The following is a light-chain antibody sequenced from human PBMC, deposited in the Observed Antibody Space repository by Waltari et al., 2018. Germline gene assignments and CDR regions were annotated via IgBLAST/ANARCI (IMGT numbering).Light chain of an antibody. Sequence: DIQMTQSPSTLSASVGDRVTITCRASQSLSSWLAWYQQKPGKAPKLLIHEASSLEIGVPSRFSGSGSGTEFTLTINNLQPDDFATYYCQQYDSYPYNFGPVTKLEIK. J-gene: IGKJ2*01. CDR3: QQYDSYPYN. CDR2: EAS. V-gene: IGKV1-5*03. CDR1: QSLSSW.